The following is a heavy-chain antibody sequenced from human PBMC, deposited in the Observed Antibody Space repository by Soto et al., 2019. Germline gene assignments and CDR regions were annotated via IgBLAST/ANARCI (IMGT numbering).Heavy chain of an antibody. Sequence: PSETLSLPCTVSGGSISRGGYYWSWIRQHPGKGLEWIGYIYYSGSTYYNPSLKSRVTISVDTSKNQFSLKLSSVTAADTAVYYCARGGETYYYDSSGYYSGPPPTPLLFDYWGQGTLVTVSS. V-gene: IGHV4-31*03. D-gene: IGHD3-22*01. CDR3: ARGGETYYYDSSGYYSGPPPTPLLFDY. CDR1: GGSISRGGYY. J-gene: IGHJ4*02. CDR2: IYYSGST.